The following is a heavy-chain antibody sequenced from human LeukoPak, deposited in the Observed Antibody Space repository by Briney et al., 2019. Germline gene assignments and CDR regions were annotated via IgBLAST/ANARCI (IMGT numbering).Heavy chain of an antibody. CDR3: ATGNYYDSRGYYTFGY. D-gene: IGHD3-22*01. J-gene: IGHJ4*02. V-gene: IGHV3-74*01. Sequence: GGSLRLSCAASGFTFSRYWMHWVRQVPGKGLVWVSLINGDGSTTSYADFVKGRFTISRDNAKNTLSLQVNSLRAEDTAVYYCATGNYYDSRGYYTFGYWGQGTLVTVSS. CDR1: GFTFSRYW. CDR2: INGDGSTT.